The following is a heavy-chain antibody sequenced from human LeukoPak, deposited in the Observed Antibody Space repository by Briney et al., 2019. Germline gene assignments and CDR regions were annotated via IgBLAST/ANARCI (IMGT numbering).Heavy chain of an antibody. V-gene: IGHV1-8*03. CDR1: GYTFTSYD. CDR3: ARASNWGDYGRRVDYYYYMDV. D-gene: IGHD4-17*01. Sequence: GASVKVSCKASGYTFTSYDINWVRQATGQGLEWMGWMNPNNTNTGYAQKFQGRVTITRNTSISTAYMELSSLRSEDTAVYYCARASNWGDYGRRVDYYYYMDVWGKGTTVTVSS. J-gene: IGHJ6*03. CDR2: MNPNNTNT.